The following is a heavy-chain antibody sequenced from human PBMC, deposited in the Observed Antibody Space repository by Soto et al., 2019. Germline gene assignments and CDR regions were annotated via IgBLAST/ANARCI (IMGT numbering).Heavy chain of an antibody. V-gene: IGHV4-4*02. J-gene: IGHJ4*02. D-gene: IGHD4-4*01. CDR2: IYHSGST. Sequence: QVQLQESGPGLVSPSGTLSLTCAVSGGSISSGNWWSWVRQPPGKGLEWIGEIYHSGSTNYKTSLKSRVTISVDKSKNHFSLRLTSVTAADTAVYYCASVVTTVSAFDYWGQGNMVTVSS. CDR3: ASVVTTVSAFDY. CDR1: GGSISSGNW.